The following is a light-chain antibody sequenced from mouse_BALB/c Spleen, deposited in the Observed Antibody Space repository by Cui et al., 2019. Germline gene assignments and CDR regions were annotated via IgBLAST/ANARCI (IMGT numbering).Light chain of an antibody. J-gene: IGKJ1*01. CDR1: SSVRY. CDR3: QQWSSYPRT. CDR2: VTS. V-gene: IGKV4-55*01. Sequence: QILLTQSPAIMSPSPGEKVTMTCSASSSVRYMYWYQQKPGSSPRLLIYVTSNLASGVPVRFSGSGSGTSYSLTISRMEAEDAATYYCQQWSSYPRTFGGGTKLEIK.